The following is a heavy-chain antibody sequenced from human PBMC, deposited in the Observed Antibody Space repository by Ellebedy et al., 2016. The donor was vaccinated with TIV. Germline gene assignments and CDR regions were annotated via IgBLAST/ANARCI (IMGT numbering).Heavy chain of an antibody. CDR2: INSGNKT. CDR3: VRERFPMPT. V-gene: IGHV3-66*01. CDR1: GFSVSSNY. Sequence: GESLKISCEASGFSVSSNYMTWVRQAPGKGLQWVSVINSGNKTHYADSVRGRFTISRDIFKNTIYLQMHGLRIEDTALYYCVRERFPMPTWGQGTLVTVSS. D-gene: IGHD3-16*01. J-gene: IGHJ4*02.